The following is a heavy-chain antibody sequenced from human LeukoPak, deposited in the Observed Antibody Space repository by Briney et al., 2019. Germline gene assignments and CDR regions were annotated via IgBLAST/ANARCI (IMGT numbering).Heavy chain of an antibody. CDR1: GLTFSSHW. V-gene: IGHV3-74*01. D-gene: IGHD4-17*01. J-gene: IGHJ4*02. CDR2: ITNDGSST. Sequence: GGSLRLSCAASGLTFSSHWMHWVRQAPGKGLVWVSRITNDGSSTTYADSVKGRFTVSRDNAKNSLYLQMNSLRAGDTAVYYCARLGARQMLEYWGQGTLVTVSS. CDR3: ARLGARQMLEY.